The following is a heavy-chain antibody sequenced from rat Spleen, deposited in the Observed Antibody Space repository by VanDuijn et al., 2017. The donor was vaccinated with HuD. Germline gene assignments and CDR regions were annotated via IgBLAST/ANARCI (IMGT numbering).Heavy chain of an antibody. J-gene: IGHJ2*01. CDR1: GFTFSSSP. Sequence: EVQLVESGGGLVQPGRSMRLSCAASGFTFSSSPMAWVRLAPTKGLEWVATISTRGGSTYYRDSVKGRFTISRDNAKSTLYLEMNSLRSEDTATYYCTRGGYYRYWGQGVMVTVSS. CDR2: ISTRGGST. CDR3: TRGGYYRY. D-gene: IGHD1-1*01. V-gene: IGHV5-46*01.